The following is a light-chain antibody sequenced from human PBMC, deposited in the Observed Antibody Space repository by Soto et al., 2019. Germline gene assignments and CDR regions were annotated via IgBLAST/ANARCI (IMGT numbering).Light chain of an antibody. J-gene: IGLJ1*01. CDR3: AAWDDSLNGRV. CDR1: RSNIGSNP. Sequence: QSVLTQPPLASGTPGQRVTISCSGSRSNIGSNPVNWYQQLPGTAPKLLIDSNNQRPSGVPDRFSGSRSGTSASLAISGLQSEDEADYYCAAWDDSLNGRVFGTGTKLTVL. CDR2: SNN. V-gene: IGLV1-44*01.